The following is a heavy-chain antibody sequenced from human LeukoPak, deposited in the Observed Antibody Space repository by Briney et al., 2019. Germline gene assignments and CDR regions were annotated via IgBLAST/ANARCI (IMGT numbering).Heavy chain of an antibody. CDR3: ARGESSYQLRFLEWLGYWFDP. Sequence: TLSLTCTVSGGSISSGGYYWSWLRQPPGKGLEWIGYIYHSGSTYYNPSLKSRVTISVDRSKNQFSLKLSSVTAADTAVYYCARGESSYQLRFLEWLGYWFDPWGQGTLVTVSS. CDR2: IYHSGST. D-gene: IGHD3-3*01. CDR1: GGSISSGGYY. J-gene: IGHJ5*02. V-gene: IGHV4-30-2*01.